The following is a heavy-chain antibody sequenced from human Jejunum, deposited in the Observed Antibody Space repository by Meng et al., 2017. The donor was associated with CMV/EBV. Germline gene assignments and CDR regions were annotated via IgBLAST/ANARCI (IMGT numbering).Heavy chain of an antibody. Sequence: CTVSGYSISSTDYWGCIRQPPGKVLEWIGSFYRSGSTYYNPSLKGRVTISVDTSKNQFSLKLSSVTAADTAIYYCARAPDMVWFDPWGQGTLVTVSS. CDR2: FYRSGST. CDR1: GYSISSTDY. D-gene: IGHD3-10*01. CDR3: ARAPDMVWFDP. J-gene: IGHJ5*02. V-gene: IGHV4-38-2*02.